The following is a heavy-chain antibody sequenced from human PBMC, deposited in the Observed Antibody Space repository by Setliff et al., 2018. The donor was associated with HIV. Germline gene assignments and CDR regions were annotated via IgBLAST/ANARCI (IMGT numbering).Heavy chain of an antibody. J-gene: IGHJ4*02. CDR1: GYSIRDNFF. D-gene: IGHD2-21*02. Sequence: PSETLSLTCAVSGYSIRDNFFWTWIRQPAGEGLEWIGRTHASGTTQCEPSLKNRCSMSIDTSKNQFSLKLSSVTAADTAVYYCARQTATGTSATFDSWGQGSLVTVSS. CDR3: ARQTATGTSATFDS. V-gene: IGHV4-4*07. CDR2: THASGTT.